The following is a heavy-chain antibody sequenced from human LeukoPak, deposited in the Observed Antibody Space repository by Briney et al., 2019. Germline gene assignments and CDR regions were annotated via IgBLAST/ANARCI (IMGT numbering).Heavy chain of an antibody. CDR3: ARARGVVVVAFDY. D-gene: IGHD2-15*01. V-gene: IGHV4-34*01. Sequence: SETLSLTCAVHGGSFSGYYWSWIRQPPGKGLEWIGEINHSGSTNYNPSLKSRVTISVDTSKNQFSLKLSSVTAADTAVYYCARARGVVVVAFDYWGQGTLVTVSS. CDR1: GGSFSGYY. J-gene: IGHJ4*02. CDR2: INHSGST.